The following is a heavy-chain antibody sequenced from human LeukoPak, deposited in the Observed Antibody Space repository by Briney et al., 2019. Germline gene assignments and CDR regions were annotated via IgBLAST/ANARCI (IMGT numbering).Heavy chain of an antibody. D-gene: IGHD3-10*01. J-gene: IGHJ6*04. V-gene: IGHV3-74*01. CDR3: ARAKDYYGSGSGMDV. CDR1: GVTFSSYW. CDR2: INSDGSST. Sequence: GGSLRLSCAASGVTFSSYWMHWVRQAPGKGRVWVSRINSDGSSTSYAYCVKGRITISRDNDNNSLYMQMNSPRAETTAVYYCARAKDYYGSGSGMDVWGKGTTVTISS.